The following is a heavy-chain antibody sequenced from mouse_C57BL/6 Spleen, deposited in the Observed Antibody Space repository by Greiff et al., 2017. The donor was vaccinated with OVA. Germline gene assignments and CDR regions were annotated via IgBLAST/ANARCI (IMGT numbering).Heavy chain of an antibody. CDR1: GYTFTDHT. CDR2: IYPRDGST. V-gene: IGHV1-78*01. D-gene: IGHD2-1*01. Sequence: QVQLQQSDAELVKPGASVKISCKASGYTFTDHTIHWMKQRPEQGLEWIGYIYPRDGSTKYNEKFKGKATLTADKSSSTAYMQLNSLTSEDSAVYFDAREGLWYPNYFDYWGQGTTLTVAS. J-gene: IGHJ2*01. CDR3: AREGLWYPNYFDY.